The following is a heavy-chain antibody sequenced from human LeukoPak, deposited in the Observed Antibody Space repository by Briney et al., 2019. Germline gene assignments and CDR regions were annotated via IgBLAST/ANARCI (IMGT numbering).Heavy chain of an antibody. V-gene: IGHV3-7*01. CDR1: GFTFSSYG. CDR3: ARKHWSRLD. J-gene: IGHJ4*02. Sequence: GGSLRLSCAASGFTFSSYGMDWVRQAPGKGLEWLANIREDESEINYVDSVKGRFTISRDNARNSLYLQMTSLRPEDTAVYYWARKHWSRLDWGQETLVTFSS. D-gene: IGHD2-8*02. CDR2: IREDESEI.